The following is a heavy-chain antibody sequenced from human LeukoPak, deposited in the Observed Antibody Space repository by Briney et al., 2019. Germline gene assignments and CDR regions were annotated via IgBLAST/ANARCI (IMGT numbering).Heavy chain of an antibody. CDR3: ARWRANYYFDY. J-gene: IGHJ4*02. CDR2: VSSDGNSI. CDR1: GFTFSNSW. V-gene: IGHV3-74*01. Sequence: GGSLRLSCAASGFTFSNSWMLWVRQAPGKGLVWVSRVSSDGNSINYADSVKGRFTISRDNAKNTLYLQMNSLGAEDTAVYYCARWRANYYFDYWGRGTLVTVSS.